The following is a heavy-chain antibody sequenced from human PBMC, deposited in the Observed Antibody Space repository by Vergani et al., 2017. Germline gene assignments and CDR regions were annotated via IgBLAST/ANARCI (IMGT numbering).Heavy chain of an antibody. CDR1: GFIFSSYS. Sequence: EVQLVESGGGLVKPGGSLRLSCAASGFIFSSYSMNWVRQAPGKGLEWVSSISGSSTYIYYGDSVKGRFTISRDNAKNSLYLQMNSLRAEDTAVYYCARVSDGSGEWVYWGQGTLVTVSS. CDR2: ISGSSTYI. J-gene: IGHJ4*02. D-gene: IGHD3-10*01. CDR3: ARVSDGSGEWVY. V-gene: IGHV3-21*01.